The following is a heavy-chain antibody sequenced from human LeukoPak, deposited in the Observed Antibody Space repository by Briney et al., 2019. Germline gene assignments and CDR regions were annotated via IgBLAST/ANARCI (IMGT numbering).Heavy chain of an antibody. CDR3: TRSDLGLVIDY. CDR1: GVSITSDYY. V-gene: IGHV4-38-2*01. J-gene: IGHJ4*02. D-gene: IGHD3-16*01. CDR2: FYYSGNT. Sequence: SETLSLTCAVSGVSITSDYYWGWIRQPPGKGLECIATFYYSGNTYYNPSLKSRVTISVDTSKNQFSLKLSSVTAADTVVYYCTRSDLGLVIDYWGQGTLVTVSS.